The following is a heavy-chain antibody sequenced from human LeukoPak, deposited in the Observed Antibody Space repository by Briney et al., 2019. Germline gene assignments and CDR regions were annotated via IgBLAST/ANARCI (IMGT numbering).Heavy chain of an antibody. Sequence: GGSLRLSCAASGFTFSSYAMSWGRQAPGKGLEWVSAISGSGGSTYYADSVKGRFTISRDNSKNTLYLQMNSLRAEDTAVYYCAKEENYGSGSYYHYYYMDVWGKGTTVSVSS. CDR1: GFTFSSYA. V-gene: IGHV3-23*01. D-gene: IGHD3-10*01. CDR3: AKEENYGSGSYYHYYYMDV. CDR2: ISGSGGST. J-gene: IGHJ6*03.